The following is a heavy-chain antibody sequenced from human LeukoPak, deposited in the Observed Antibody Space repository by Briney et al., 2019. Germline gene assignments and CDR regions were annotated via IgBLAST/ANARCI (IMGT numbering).Heavy chain of an antibody. V-gene: IGHV3-48*01. CDR2: ISSSSSTI. CDR3: ARAVGNSGIDS. D-gene: IGHD4-23*01. J-gene: IGHJ4*02. Sequence: GGSLRLSCAASGFTFSSYSMNWVRQAPGKGLEWVSYISSSSSTIYYADSVKGRFTISRDNAKNSLYLQMNSLRAEDTAVYYCARAVGNSGIDSWGQGTLVTVSS. CDR1: GFTFSSYS.